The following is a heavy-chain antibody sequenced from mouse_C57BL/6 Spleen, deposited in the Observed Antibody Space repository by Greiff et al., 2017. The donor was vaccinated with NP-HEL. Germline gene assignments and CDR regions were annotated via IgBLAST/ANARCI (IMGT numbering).Heavy chain of an antibody. D-gene: IGHD1-1*01. Sequence: VQLQQSGPELVKPGASVKLSCKASGYTFTSYDINWVKQRPGQGLEWIGWIYPRDGSTKYNEKFKGKATLTVDTSSSTAYRELHSLTSEDSAVYFCARSTVVATNAMDYWGQGTSVTVSS. J-gene: IGHJ4*01. V-gene: IGHV1-85*01. CDR3: ARSTVVATNAMDY. CDR1: GYTFTSYD. CDR2: IYPRDGST.